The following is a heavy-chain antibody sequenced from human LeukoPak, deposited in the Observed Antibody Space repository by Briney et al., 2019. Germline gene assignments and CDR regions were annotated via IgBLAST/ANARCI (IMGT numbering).Heavy chain of an antibody. J-gene: IGHJ4*02. CDR1: VFTFSNYC. CDR3: AREGPRGNSQFDY. D-gene: IGHD2/OR15-2a*01. CDR2: IWYDGSNK. Sequence: GRCLRLSCTATVFTFSNYCMHWVRQAPCKGLEWVELIWYDGSNKYYADSVKGRLTISRDNSENTLYLQMNSLRAEDTAVYYCAREGPRGNSQFDYWGQGTLVTVSS. V-gene: IGHV3-33*01.